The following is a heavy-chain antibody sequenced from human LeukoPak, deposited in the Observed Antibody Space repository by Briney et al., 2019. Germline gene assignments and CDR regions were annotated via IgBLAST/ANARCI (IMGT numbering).Heavy chain of an antibody. Sequence: SETLSLTCTVSGGPISSYYWSWIRQPPGKGLEWIGYIYYSGSTNYNPSLKSRVTISVDTSKNQFSLKLSSVTAADTAVYYCAGGSAFYYYGMDVWGKGTTVTVSS. CDR3: AGGSAFYYYGMDV. D-gene: IGHD3-10*01. V-gene: IGHV4-59*01. CDR2: IYYSGST. CDR1: GGPISSYY. J-gene: IGHJ6*04.